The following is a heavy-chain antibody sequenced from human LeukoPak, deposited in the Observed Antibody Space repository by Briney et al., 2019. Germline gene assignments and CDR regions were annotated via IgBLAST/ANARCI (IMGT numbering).Heavy chain of an antibody. J-gene: IGHJ5*02. V-gene: IGHV4-31*03. CDR3: ARDWVGDYAIDP. CDR2: IYYSGST. Sequence: PSETLFLTCTVSGGSISSGGYYWSWIRQHPGKGLEWIGYIYYSGSTYYNPSLKSRVTISVDTSKNQFSLKLSSVTAADTAVYYCARDWVGDYAIDPWGQGTLVTVSS. D-gene: IGHD4-17*01. CDR1: GGSISSGGYY.